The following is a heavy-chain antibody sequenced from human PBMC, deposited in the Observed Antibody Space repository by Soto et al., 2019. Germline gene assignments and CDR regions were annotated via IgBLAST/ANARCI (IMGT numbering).Heavy chain of an antibody. J-gene: IGHJ4*02. D-gene: IGHD5-12*01. CDR1: GFTVSSNY. CDR3: ARDFYDEEVGAPWFFDY. V-gene: IGHV3-66*01. CDR2: IYSGGST. Sequence: GGSLRLSCAASGFTVSSNYMSWVRQAPGKGLEWVSVIYSGGSTYYADSVKGRFTISRDNSKNTLYLQMNSLRAEDTAVYYCARDFYDEEVGAPWFFDYWGQGTLVTVSS.